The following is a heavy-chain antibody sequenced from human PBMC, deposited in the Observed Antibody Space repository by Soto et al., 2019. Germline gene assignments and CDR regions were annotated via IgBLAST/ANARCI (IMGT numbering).Heavy chain of an antibody. V-gene: IGHV4-59*01. CDR2: IYYSGST. CDR1: GGSISSYY. D-gene: IGHD3-10*02. CDR3: ARTLFGWGMWFDP. J-gene: IGHJ5*02. Sequence: QVQLQESGPGLVKPSETLSLTCTVSGGSISSYYWSWIRQPPGKGLEWIGYIYYSGSTNYNPSLKSRVTISVDTSRNQFSRELSSVTAADTAVYYCARTLFGWGMWFDPWGQGTLVTVSS.